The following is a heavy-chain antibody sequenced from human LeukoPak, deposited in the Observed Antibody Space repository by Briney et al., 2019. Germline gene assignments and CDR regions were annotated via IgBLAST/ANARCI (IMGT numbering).Heavy chain of an antibody. CDR2: INHSGST. CDR1: GGSISSYY. J-gene: IGHJ4*02. CDR3: ARRGGQQLAHFDY. Sequence: SETLSLTCTASGGSISSYYWSWIRQPPGKGLEWIGEINHSGSTNYNPSLKSRVTISVDTSKNQFSLKLSSVTAADTAVYYCARRGGQQLAHFDYWGQGTLVTVSS. V-gene: IGHV4-34*01. D-gene: IGHD6-13*01.